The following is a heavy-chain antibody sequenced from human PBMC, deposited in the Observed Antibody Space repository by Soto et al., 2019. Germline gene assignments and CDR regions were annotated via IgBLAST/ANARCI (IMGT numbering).Heavy chain of an antibody. V-gene: IGHV1-24*01. Sequence: AXVKVSGKASGYTFTSFYMHWVRQAPGQGLEWMGSINPEDGETIYAQKFQGRVTMTEDTSTDTAYMELSSLRSEDTAVYYCATVRSSSWEFDYWGQGTLVTVSS. J-gene: IGHJ4*02. CDR1: GYTFTSFY. CDR3: ATVRSSSWEFDY. CDR2: INPEDGET. D-gene: IGHD6-6*01.